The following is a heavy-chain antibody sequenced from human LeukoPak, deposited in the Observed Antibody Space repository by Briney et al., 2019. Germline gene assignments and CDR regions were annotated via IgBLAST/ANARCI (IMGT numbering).Heavy chain of an antibody. Sequence: ASVKVSCKTSGYTFTNYAISWGRHAPGQGLEWVGWTSAYNGNTDYAQKFQGRVTMSTESSTSTAYMELRSLRSDDTAVYYCARDLPADTGYETPDYWGQGTLVTVSS. V-gene: IGHV1-18*01. CDR2: TSAYNGNT. CDR3: ARDLPADTGYETPDY. CDR1: GYTFTNYA. J-gene: IGHJ4*02. D-gene: IGHD5-12*01.